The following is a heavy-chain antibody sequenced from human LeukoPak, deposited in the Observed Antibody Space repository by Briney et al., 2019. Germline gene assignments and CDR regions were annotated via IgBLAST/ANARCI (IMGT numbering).Heavy chain of an antibody. J-gene: IGHJ6*03. V-gene: IGHV4-39*07. CDR1: GGSISSSSYY. D-gene: IGHD4-11*01. CDR2: VYYSGST. CDR3: ARGVDYSNYYYMDV. Sequence: SETLSLTCTVSGGSISSSSYYWGRIRQPPGKGLEWIGSVYYSGSTYYNPSLKSRVTISVDTSKNQFSLKLSSVTAADTAVYYCARGVDYSNYYYMDVWGKGTTVTVSS.